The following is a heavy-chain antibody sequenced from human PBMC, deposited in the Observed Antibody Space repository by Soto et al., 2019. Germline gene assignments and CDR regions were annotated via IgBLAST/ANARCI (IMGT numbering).Heavy chain of an antibody. CDR1: GYSFTSYW. CDR3: ARHADIVVVPAAIPNWFDP. J-gene: IGHJ5*02. V-gene: IGHV5-10-1*01. CDR2: IDPSDSYT. D-gene: IGHD2-2*01. Sequence: GESLKISCKGSGYSFTSYWISWVRQMPGKGLEWMGRIDPSDSYTNYSPSFQGHVTISADKSISTAYLQWSSLKASDTAMYYCARHADIVVVPAAIPNWFDPWGQGTLVTVSS.